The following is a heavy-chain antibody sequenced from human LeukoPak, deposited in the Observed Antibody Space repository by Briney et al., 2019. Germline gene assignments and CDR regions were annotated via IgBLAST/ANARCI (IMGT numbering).Heavy chain of an antibody. V-gene: IGHV3-48*01. Sequence: GGPLGLSCAASGFTFGDHIMNWVRQPPGKRLEWVAYVSGSGSTVYYADSVKGRFTVSRDNGKSSLYLQMNSLGVEDTALYYCVRQFASWGQGTLVTVSS. CDR1: GFTFGDHI. CDR3: VRQFAS. CDR2: VSGSGSTV. J-gene: IGHJ4*02.